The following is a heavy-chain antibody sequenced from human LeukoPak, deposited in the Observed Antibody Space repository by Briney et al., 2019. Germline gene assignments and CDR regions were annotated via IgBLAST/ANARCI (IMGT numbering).Heavy chain of an antibody. V-gene: IGHV1-69*05. CDR2: IIPIFGTA. CDR1: XGTXXSYA. D-gene: IGHD6-19*01. J-gene: IGHJ5*02. Sequence: SCKAXXGTXXSYAISWVRQAPGQGLEWMGXIIPIFGTANYAQKFQGRVTINTDESTSTAYMEVSSLRSEDTAVYYCARDRTAVAGYWFDPWGQGTLVTVSS. CDR3: ARDRTAVAGYWFDP.